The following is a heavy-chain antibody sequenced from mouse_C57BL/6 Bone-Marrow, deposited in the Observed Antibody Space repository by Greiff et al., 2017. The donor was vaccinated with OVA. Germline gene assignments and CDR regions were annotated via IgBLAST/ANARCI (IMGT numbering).Heavy chain of an antibody. Sequence: QVQLQQPGAELVMPGASVKLSCKASGYTFTSYWMHWVKQRPGQGLEWIGEIDPSDSYPNYNPKFKGKSTLTVDKSSSTAYMQLSSLTSEDSAVYYCARESTTENGYFDYWGQGTTLTVSS. J-gene: IGHJ2*01. D-gene: IGHD1-1*01. CDR1: GYTFTSYW. CDR2: IDPSDSYP. CDR3: ARESTTENGYFDY. V-gene: IGHV1-69*01.